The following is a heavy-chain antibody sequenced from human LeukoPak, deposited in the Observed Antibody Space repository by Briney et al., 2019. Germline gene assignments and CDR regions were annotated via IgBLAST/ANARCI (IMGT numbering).Heavy chain of an antibody. D-gene: IGHD3-9*01. CDR1: GGSISSYY. J-gene: IGHJ3*02. CDR3: ARTHYDILTGEKGAFDI. V-gene: IGHV4-59*01. CDR2: IYYSGST. Sequence: KSSEPLSLTCTVSGGSISSYYWSWIRQPPGKGLEWIGYIYYSGSTNYNPSLKSRVTISVDTSKNQFSLKLSSVTAADTAVYYCARTHYDILTGEKGAFDIWGQGTMVTVSS.